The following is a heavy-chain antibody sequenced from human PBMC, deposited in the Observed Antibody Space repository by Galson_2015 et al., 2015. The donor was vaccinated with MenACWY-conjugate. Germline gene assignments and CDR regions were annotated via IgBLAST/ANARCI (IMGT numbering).Heavy chain of an antibody. D-gene: IGHD1-26*01. CDR2: IDPVNSNI. CDR3: ARHPPGGRGMDV. Sequence: QSGAEVTKPGESLKISCKASGYIFTTYWIAWVRQMPGKGLEWVGLIDPVNSNIRYSPSFQGQVTISADESISTAYLQWSSSKASDTATYYCARHPPGGRGMDVWGRGTTVTVSS. CDR1: GYIFTTYW. J-gene: IGHJ6*02. V-gene: IGHV5-51*01.